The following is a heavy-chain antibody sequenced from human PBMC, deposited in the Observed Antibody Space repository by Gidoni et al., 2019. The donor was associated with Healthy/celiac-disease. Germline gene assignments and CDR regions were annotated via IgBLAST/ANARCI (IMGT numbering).Heavy chain of an antibody. CDR3: ARHYSNPVLNYGMDV. V-gene: IGHV5-51*01. Sequence: ELQLVQSGAEVKKPGEALKISCKGSGYSFTSYWTGWVRQMPGKGPEWMGILYPGDSDTRYSPSFQGQVTVSADKSISTAYLQWSSLKASDTAMYYCARHYSNPVLNYGMDVWGQGTTVTVSS. CDR1: GYSFTSYW. J-gene: IGHJ6*02. D-gene: IGHD4-4*01. CDR2: LYPGDSDT.